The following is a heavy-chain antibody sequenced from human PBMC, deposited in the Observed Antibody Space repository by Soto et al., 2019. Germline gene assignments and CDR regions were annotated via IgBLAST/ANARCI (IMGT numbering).Heavy chain of an antibody. CDR1: GFTFGSSW. J-gene: IGHJ4*02. V-gene: IGHV3-74*01. D-gene: IGHD2-15*01. Sequence: PGGSLRLSCAASGFTFGSSWMHWVRQAPGKGLVWVSRINYDGSSTSYADSVKGRFTISRDNSKNTLYLQMNSLRAEDTAVYYCAKERDVVVVAAPFDYWGQGTLVTVSS. CDR3: AKERDVVVVAAPFDY. CDR2: INYDGSST.